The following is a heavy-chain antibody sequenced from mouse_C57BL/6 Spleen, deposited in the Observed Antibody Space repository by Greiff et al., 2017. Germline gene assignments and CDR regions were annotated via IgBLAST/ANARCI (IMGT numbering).Heavy chain of an antibody. D-gene: IGHD1-1*01. Sequence: EVKLMESGGGLVQPGGSLSLSCAASGFTFTDYYMSWVRQPPGKALEWLGFIRNKANGYTTEYSASVKGRFTISRDNSQSILYLQMNALRAEDSATYYCARSPDYYGSSYDYAMDYWGQGTSVTVSS. V-gene: IGHV7-3*01. J-gene: IGHJ4*01. CDR1: GFTFTDYY. CDR3: ARSPDYYGSSYDYAMDY. CDR2: IRNKANGYTT.